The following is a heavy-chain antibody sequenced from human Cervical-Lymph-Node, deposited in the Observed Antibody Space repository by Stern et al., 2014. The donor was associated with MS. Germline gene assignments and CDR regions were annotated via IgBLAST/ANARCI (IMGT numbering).Heavy chain of an antibody. CDR1: GDSINSGGHY. D-gene: IGHD1-26*01. CDR2: IYNSRAT. J-gene: IGHJ5*02. Sequence: QLQLQESGPGLVKPSQTLSLTCTVSGDSINSGGHYWSWIRQRPGKGLEWIGYIYNSRATFYSPSLKGRFTISLDTSKNQFSLTLSSVTAADTAIYYCASRWSGTYYGQNWFDPWGQGILVTVSS. V-gene: IGHV4-31*03. CDR3: ASRWSGTYYGQNWFDP.